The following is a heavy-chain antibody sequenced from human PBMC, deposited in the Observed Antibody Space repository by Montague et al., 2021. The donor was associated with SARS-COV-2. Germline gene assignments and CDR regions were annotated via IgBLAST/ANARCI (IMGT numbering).Heavy chain of an antibody. CDR3: ARRTQVGAMDY. Sequence: SETLSLTCAVYGGSFSGCYCCWNRHRPRQGMDWSGEIKHRRSTKSNPTLKSRVTIPVDTSKNQFSLRLSSVTAADTAVYYCARRTQVGAMDYWGQGTLVTVSS. CDR1: GGSFSGCY. CDR2: IKHRRST. V-gene: IGHV4-34*01. D-gene: IGHD1-26*01. J-gene: IGHJ4*02.